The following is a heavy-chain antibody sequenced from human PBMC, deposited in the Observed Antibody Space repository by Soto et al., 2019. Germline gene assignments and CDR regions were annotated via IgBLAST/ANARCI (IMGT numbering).Heavy chain of an antibody. V-gene: IGHV1-3*01. D-gene: IGHD2-2*01. CDR2: INAGNGNT. CDR1: GYTFTRYA. Sequence: ASVKGSCKASGYTFTRYAMHWVRQAPGQRLEWMGWINAGNGNTKYSQKFQGRVTITRDTSASTAYMELSSLRSEDTAVYYCARDRYCSSTSCYATQEYNWFDPWGQGTLVTVSS. CDR3: ARDRYCSSTSCYATQEYNWFDP. J-gene: IGHJ5*02.